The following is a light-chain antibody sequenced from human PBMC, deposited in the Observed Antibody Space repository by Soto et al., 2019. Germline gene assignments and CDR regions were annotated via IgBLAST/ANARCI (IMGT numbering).Light chain of an antibody. CDR1: QNISDY. Sequence: DIQMTQSPSSLSASVGDRVTITCQASQNISDYLNWYQHKAGKAPKLLISAASSLQSGVPSRFSGSGSGTDFTLTISSLQPEDFATYYCQQSYSTLTFGPGTKVDIK. CDR3: QQSYSTLT. CDR2: AAS. V-gene: IGKV1-39*01. J-gene: IGKJ3*01.